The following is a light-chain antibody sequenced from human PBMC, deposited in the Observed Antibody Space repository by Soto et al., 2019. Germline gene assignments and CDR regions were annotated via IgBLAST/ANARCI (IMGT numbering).Light chain of an antibody. V-gene: IGLV2-23*02. CDR3: CSYAGSSSVV. CDR2: EVS. Sequence: QSALTQPASVSGSPGQSITISCTGTSSDVGSYNLVSWYQQHPGKAPKLMIYEVSKRPSGVSNRFSGSKSGNTASLTISGFQAEDEADYYCCSYAGSSSVVFGGRTKVTVL. J-gene: IGLJ2*01. CDR1: SSDVGSYNL.